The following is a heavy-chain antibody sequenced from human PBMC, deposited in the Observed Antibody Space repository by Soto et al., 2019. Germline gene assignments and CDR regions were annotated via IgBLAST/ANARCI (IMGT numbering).Heavy chain of an antibody. V-gene: IGHV3-13*01. CDR3: ARGFGSFYYMDV. J-gene: IGHJ6*03. CDR2: IGTAGET. Sequence: EVQLVESGGGLVQPGGSLRLSCAASGFTFSSYDMHWVRQAPGRGLEWVSVIGTAGETSYRGSVKGRFTISREKANNALYLQMNSLLAGDTAVYYCARGFGSFYYMDVWGKGTTVTVSS. CDR1: GFTFSSYD. D-gene: IGHD3-10*01.